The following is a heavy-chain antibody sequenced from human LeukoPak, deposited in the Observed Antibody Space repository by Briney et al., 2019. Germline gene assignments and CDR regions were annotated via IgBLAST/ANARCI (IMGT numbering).Heavy chain of an antibody. CDR3: ARDPNGDYIGAFEF. J-gene: IGHJ3*01. D-gene: IGHD4-17*01. V-gene: IGHV3-23*01. CDR1: GFTFSNYA. Sequence: GGSLRLSCAASGFTFSNYAVMWVRQAPGQGLEWVSAINSGGAPRYADSVRGRFTISRDNSKNMLYLQMNSLRAEDTAQYFCARDPNGDYIGAFEFWGQGTGVTVSS. CDR2: INSGGAP.